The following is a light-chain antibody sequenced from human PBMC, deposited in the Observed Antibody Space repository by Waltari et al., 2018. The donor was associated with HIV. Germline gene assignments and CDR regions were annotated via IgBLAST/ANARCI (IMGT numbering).Light chain of an antibody. J-gene: IGKJ3*01. V-gene: IGKV1-33*01. CDR2: DVS. Sequence: DIYLTQSPSSLSAPIGGRVTTPCQARQDIRNYLNWFHQKPGRAPQLVIDDVSNLEVGVPSRFSGSGSGTEFRLTIIVLQPGDIGAFYCQEYDDVRGGFTFGPGTRV. CDR3: QEYDDVRGGFT. CDR1: QDIRNY.